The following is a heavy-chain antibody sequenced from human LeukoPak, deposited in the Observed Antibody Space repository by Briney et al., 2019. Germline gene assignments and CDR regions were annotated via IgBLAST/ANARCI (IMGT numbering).Heavy chain of an antibody. Sequence: SETLSLTCTVSGGSISSSSYYWGWIRQPPGKGLEWIGSIYYSGSTYYNPSLKSRVTISVDTSKNQFSLKLSSVTAADTAVYYCARETAGTARFDYWGQGTLVTVSS. D-gene: IGHD2-21*02. J-gene: IGHJ4*02. CDR1: GGSISSSSYY. CDR3: ARETAGTARFDY. V-gene: IGHV4-39*07. CDR2: IYYSGST.